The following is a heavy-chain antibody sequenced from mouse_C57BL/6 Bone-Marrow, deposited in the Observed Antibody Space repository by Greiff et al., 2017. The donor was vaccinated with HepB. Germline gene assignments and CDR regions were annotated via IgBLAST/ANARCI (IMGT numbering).Heavy chain of an antibody. D-gene: IGHD1-1*01. CDR2: ISNGGGST. Sequence: EVQLVESGGGLVQPGGSLKLSCAASGFTFSDYYMYWVRQTPEKRLEWVAYISNGGGSTYYPDTVKGRFTISRDNAKNTLYLQMSRLKSEDTAMYYCARPFTTVVATNGYFDVWGTGTTVTVSS. CDR3: ARPFTTVVATNGYFDV. V-gene: IGHV5-12*01. J-gene: IGHJ1*03. CDR1: GFTFSDYY.